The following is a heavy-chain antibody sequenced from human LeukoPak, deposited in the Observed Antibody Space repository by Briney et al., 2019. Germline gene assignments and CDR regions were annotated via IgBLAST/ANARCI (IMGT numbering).Heavy chain of an antibody. CDR2: ISDSGST. D-gene: IGHD3-10*01. V-gene: IGHV4-59*12. CDR3: ARDHHLGITMVRGFDP. CDR1: GGSISSYY. J-gene: IGHJ5*02. Sequence: SETPSLTCSVSGGSISSYYWSWIRQPPGKGLEWIGYISDSGSTNYNPSLKSRVTISVDTSKNKLSLKLSSVTAADTAVYYCARDHHLGITMVRGFDPWGQGTLVTVSS.